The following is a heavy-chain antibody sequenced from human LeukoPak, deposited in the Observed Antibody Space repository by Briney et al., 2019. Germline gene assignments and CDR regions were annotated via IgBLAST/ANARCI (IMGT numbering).Heavy chain of an antibody. CDR1: SDSINSYY. V-gene: IGHV4-59*01. D-gene: IGHD4-17*01. Sequence: SETLSLTCTVSSDSINSYYWSWIRQPPGKGLEWIGYIYYSGSTNYNPSLKSRVTMSVDTSKKQFSLKLSSVTAADTAVCYCARASTVTTYYFDYWGQGTLVTVSP. J-gene: IGHJ4*02. CDR2: IYYSGST. CDR3: ARASTVTTYYFDY.